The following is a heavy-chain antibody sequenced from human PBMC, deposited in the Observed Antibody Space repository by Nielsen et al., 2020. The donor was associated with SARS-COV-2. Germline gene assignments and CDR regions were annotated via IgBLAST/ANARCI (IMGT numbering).Heavy chain of an antibody. Sequence: ASVKVSCKASGYTFTGYYMHWVRQAPGQGLEWMGWINPNSGGTNYAQKFQGRVTMTRDTSISTAYMELSRLRSDDTAVYYCAREANYYYYYMDVWGKGTTVTVSS. CDR2: INPNSGGT. CDR3: AREANYYYYYMDV. J-gene: IGHJ6*03. V-gene: IGHV1-2*02. CDR1: GYTFTGYY.